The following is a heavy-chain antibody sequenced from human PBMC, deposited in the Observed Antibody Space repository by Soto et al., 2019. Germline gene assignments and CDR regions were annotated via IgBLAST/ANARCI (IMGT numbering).Heavy chain of an antibody. J-gene: IGHJ3*02. CDR2: INHSGST. CDR1: GGSFSGYY. V-gene: IGHV4-34*01. D-gene: IGHD1-26*01. Sequence: QVQLQQWGAGLLKPSETLSLTCAVYGGSFSGYYWSWIRQPPGKGLEWIGEINHSGSTNYNPSLTSRVTISVEASKNQFPLKLSPVTAADTAVYYCARGPRGSYLDAFDIWGQGTMVTVSS. CDR3: ARGPRGSYLDAFDI.